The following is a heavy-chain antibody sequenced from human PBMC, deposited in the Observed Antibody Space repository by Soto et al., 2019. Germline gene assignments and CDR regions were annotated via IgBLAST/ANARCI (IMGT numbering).Heavy chain of an antibody. CDR3: AREAHTYYYYYYGMDV. CDR1: GGSISSGGYY. J-gene: IGHJ6*02. CDR2: IYYSGST. V-gene: IGHV4-31*03. Sequence: QVQLQESGPGLVKPSQTLSLTCTVSGGSISSGGYYWSWIRQHPGKGLEWIGYIYYSGSTYYNPSLKSGVTISVDTSTNQFSLKLSSVTAADTAVYYCAREAHTYYYYYYGMDVWGQGTTVTVSS.